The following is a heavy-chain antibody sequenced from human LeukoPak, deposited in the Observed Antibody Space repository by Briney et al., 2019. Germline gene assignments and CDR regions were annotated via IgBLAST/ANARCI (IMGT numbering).Heavy chain of an antibody. CDR2: IRSRANSYAT. J-gene: IGHJ4*02. D-gene: IGHD6-13*01. Sequence: GGSLKLSCAASGFTFSDSGMHWVRQASGKGLEWVGRIRSRANSYATAYAASVRGRFTISRDDSKNTAYLQMNSLRAEDTAVYYCARDQIAAAVPLDYWGQGTLVTVSS. V-gene: IGHV3-73*01. CDR1: GFTFSDSG. CDR3: ARDQIAAAVPLDY.